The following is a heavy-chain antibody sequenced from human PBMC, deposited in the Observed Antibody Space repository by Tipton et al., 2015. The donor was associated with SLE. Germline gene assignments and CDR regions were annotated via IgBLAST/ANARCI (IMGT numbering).Heavy chain of an antibody. CDR2: ISGAGGST. J-gene: IGHJ4*02. CDR1: GFTFNYYA. CDR3: ARGGRQRFDF. Sequence: SLRLSCAVSGFTFNYYAMNWVRQAPGKGLEWVSAISGAGGSTYYADSVKGRITISRDNTKNSLFLQINSLRAEDTAVYYCARGGRQRFDFWGQGALVTVSS. V-gene: IGHV3-23*01.